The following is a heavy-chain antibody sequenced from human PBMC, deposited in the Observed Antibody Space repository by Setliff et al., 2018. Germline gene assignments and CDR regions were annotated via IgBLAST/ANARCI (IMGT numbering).Heavy chain of an antibody. CDR2: IYFGGNT. J-gene: IGHJ4*02. D-gene: IGHD1-1*01. Sequence: TLSLTCTVPGGSISDNGYFWGWVRQPPGKGLEWIGNIYFGGNTYFNPSFKSRVTMSIDKSNNQFSLKLTSMTAADTAVYYCAKGGGRYHSDSWGQGILVTVSS. V-gene: IGHV4-39*07. CDR3: AKGGGRYHSDS. CDR1: GGSISDNGYF.